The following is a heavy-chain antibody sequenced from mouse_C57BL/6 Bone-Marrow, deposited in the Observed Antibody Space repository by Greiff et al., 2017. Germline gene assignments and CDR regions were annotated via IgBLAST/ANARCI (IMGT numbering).Heavy chain of an antibody. Sequence: VKLMESGAELARPGASVKLSCKASGYTFTSYGISWVKQRTGQGLEWIGEIYPRSGNTYYNEKFKGKATLTADKSSSTAYMELRSLTSEDSAVYFCARDYYSNYFDYWGQGTTLTVSS. D-gene: IGHD2-5*01. J-gene: IGHJ2*01. CDR1: GYTFTSYG. CDR3: ARDYYSNYFDY. CDR2: IYPRSGNT. V-gene: IGHV1-81*01.